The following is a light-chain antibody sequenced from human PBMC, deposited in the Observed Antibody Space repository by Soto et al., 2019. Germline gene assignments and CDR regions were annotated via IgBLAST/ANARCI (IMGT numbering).Light chain of an antibody. CDR1: ESVFGY. J-gene: IGKJ5*01. V-gene: IGKV3-11*01. CDR2: DAS. Sequence: EVVLTQSPATLSLSPGERATLSCRASESVFGYLAWYQHKPGQAPRLLIYDASNRATGVPARFSGSGSGTDFTLTISSLEPEDFAVSYCQQRYRWPPITFGQGTRLDNK. CDR3: QQRYRWPPIT.